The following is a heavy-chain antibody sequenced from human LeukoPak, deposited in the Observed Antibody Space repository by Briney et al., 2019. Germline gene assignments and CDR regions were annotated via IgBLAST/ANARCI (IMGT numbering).Heavy chain of an antibody. J-gene: IGHJ3*02. V-gene: IGHV4-4*07. D-gene: IGHD2-15*01. CDR2: IYTSGST. CDR1: GGPISSYY. CDR3: ARGRIARLTYVFDI. Sequence: SETLSLTCTVSGGPISSYYWSWIRQPAGKGLEWIGRIYTSGSTNYNPSLKSRVTMSVDTSKNQFSLKLDSVTAADTAVYYCARGRIARLTYVFDIWGQGTMVTVAS.